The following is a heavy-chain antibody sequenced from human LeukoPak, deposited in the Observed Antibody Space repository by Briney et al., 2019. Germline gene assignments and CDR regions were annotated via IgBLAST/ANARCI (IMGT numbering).Heavy chain of an antibody. Sequence: GGSLRLSCAASGFTFSSYWMHWVRQAPGKGLVWVSRINSDGSSTSYADSVKGRFTISRDNAKSTLYLQMNSLRAEDTAVYYCARDRVTMVRGVTRNYYYYYMDVWGKGTTVTISS. V-gene: IGHV3-74*01. CDR2: INSDGSST. CDR3: ARDRVTMVRGVTRNYYYYYMDV. CDR1: GFTFSSYW. J-gene: IGHJ6*03. D-gene: IGHD3-10*01.